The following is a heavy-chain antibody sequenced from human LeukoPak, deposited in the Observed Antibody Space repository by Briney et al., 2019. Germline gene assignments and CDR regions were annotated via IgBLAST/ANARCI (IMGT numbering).Heavy chain of an antibody. J-gene: IGHJ4*02. CDR1: GFTFSRYA. CDR3: VKDGSGSYYTYYFDY. Sequence: GGSLRLSCSASGFTFSRYAMHWVRQAPGKGLEYVSAIRSNGGSTYYADSVKGRFTISRDNSKNTLYLQMSSLRVGDTAVYYCVKDGSGSYYTYYFDYWGQGTLVTVSS. D-gene: IGHD3-10*01. CDR2: IRSNGGST. V-gene: IGHV3-64D*06.